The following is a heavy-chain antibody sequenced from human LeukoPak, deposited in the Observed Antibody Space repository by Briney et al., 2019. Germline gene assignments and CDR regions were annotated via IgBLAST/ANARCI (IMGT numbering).Heavy chain of an antibody. Sequence: PGGSLRLSCAASGFTFSNYGMSWVRQAPGKGLEWVSGISGSGTNTYYADSVKGRFTISRDNSENTLSLQMSSLRADDTALYYCAKRVVLPWFGERDDYFDSWGQGTLVTVSS. V-gene: IGHV3-23*01. CDR2: ISGSGTNT. J-gene: IGHJ4*02. D-gene: IGHD3-10*01. CDR3: AKRVVLPWFGERDDYFDS. CDR1: GFTFSNYG.